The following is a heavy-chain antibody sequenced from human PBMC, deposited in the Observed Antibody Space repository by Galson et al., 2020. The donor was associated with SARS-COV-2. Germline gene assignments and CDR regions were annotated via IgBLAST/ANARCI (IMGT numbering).Heavy chain of an antibody. CDR1: GYTFTNYY. Sequence: ASVKVSCKASGYTFTNYYMHWVRQAPGRGLEWMGIINPSGGTKAYAQKFQGRVTMTRDTSTSTVYMELSSLRSEDTAVYYCAREYYYDSSEAYYVIVVLGQGTTVPFSS. V-gene: IGHV1-46*03. CDR2: INPSGGTK. J-gene: IGHJ6*02. D-gene: IGHD3-22*01. CDR3: AREYYYDSSEAYYVIVV.